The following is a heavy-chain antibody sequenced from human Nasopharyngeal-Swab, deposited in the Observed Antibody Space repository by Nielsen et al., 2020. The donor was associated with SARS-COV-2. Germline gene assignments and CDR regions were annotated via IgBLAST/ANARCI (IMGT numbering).Heavy chain of an antibody. D-gene: IGHD2-8*02. V-gene: IGHV4-39*01. Sequence: SETLSLTCTVSGGSISSSSYYWGWIRQPPGKGLEWIGYIYYSGSTYYNPSLKSRVTISVDTSKNQFSLKLSSVTAADTAVYYCARQDPSYWSFDYWGQGTLVTVSS. CDR2: IYYSGST. J-gene: IGHJ4*02. CDR3: ARQDPSYWSFDY. CDR1: GGSISSSSYY.